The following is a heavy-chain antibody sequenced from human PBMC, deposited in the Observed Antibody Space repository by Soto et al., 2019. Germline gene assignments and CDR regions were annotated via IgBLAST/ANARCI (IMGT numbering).Heavy chain of an antibody. CDR2: IYYSGST. J-gene: IGHJ4*02. Sequence: SETLSLTCTVSGGSLSSDEYYWSWIRQHPGEGLEWIGYIYYSGSTSYNPSLKSRLTISIDTSKNQFSLTLTSVSAADTAVYYCARDRSNSPEYFDYWGQGTLVTVSS. V-gene: IGHV4-30-4*01. CDR1: GGSLSSDEYY. CDR3: ARDRSNSPEYFDY. D-gene: IGHD1-1*01.